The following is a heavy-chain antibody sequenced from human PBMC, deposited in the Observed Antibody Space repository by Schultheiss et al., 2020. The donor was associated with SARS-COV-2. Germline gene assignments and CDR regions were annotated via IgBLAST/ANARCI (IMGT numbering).Heavy chain of an antibody. Sequence: SETLSLTCAVYGGSFSGYYWSWIRQPPGKGLEWIGEINHSGSTNYNPSLKSRVTISVDTSKNQFSLKLSSVTAADTAVYYCARDNGSGSYYTWGQGTLVTVSS. CDR1: GGSFSGYY. CDR2: INHSGST. J-gene: IGHJ5*02. V-gene: IGHV4-34*01. CDR3: ARDNGSGSYYT. D-gene: IGHD3-10*01.